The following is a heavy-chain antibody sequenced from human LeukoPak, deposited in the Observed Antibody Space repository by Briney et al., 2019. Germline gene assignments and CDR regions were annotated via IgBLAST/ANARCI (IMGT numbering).Heavy chain of an antibody. Sequence: GASVKVSCKASGGALSSYGINWVRRAPGQGLEWMGRIVPILGMTNYGQKFQGRVTITADRFTSTAYMELTSLRSGDTAVYYCATGKNGYYDSWDQGTLVTVSS. CDR1: GGALSSYG. CDR2: IVPILGMT. D-gene: IGHD3-3*01. J-gene: IGHJ4*02. V-gene: IGHV1-69*04. CDR3: ATGKNGYYDS.